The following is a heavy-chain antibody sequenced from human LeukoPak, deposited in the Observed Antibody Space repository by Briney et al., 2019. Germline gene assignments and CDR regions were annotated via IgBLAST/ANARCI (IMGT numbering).Heavy chain of an antibody. CDR1: GYTFTGYY. CDR3: ARWMTTVITPDY. Sequence: GASVKVSCKASGYTFTGYYVHWVRQAPGQGLEWMGWINPNSGDTNFAQKFQGRVTMTRDTSISTAYMELSRLRSDDTAVYYCARWMTTVITPDYWGQGTLVTVSS. V-gene: IGHV1-2*02. CDR2: INPNSGDT. D-gene: IGHD4-11*01. J-gene: IGHJ4*02.